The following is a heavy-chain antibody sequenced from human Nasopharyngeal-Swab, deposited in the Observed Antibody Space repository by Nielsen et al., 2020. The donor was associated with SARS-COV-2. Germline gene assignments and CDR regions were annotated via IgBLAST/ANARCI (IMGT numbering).Heavy chain of an antibody. V-gene: IGHV3-30*14. CDR1: GFTFTDYT. CDR2: MSYNGSNR. CDR3: ARGSRRAIVGATAY. Sequence: GESLKISCAASGFTFTDYTMHWVRQPPGQGLEWVAIMSYNGSNRYYADSVKGRFTFSRDNSKNTLYLQMTSLRAEDTAVYYCARGSRRAIVGATAYWGQGTLFTVSS. D-gene: IGHD1-26*01. J-gene: IGHJ4*02.